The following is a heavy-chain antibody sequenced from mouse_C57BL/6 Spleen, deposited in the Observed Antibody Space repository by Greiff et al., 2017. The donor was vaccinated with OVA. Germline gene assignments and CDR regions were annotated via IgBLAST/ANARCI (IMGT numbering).Heavy chain of an antibody. CDR1: GYTFTDYE. V-gene: IGHV1-15*01. Sequence: VKLQESGAELVRPGASVTLSCKASGYTFTDYEMHWVKQTPVHGLEWIGAIDPETGGTAYNQKFKGKAILTADKSSSTAYMELRSLTSEDSAVYYCTRGELFFDYWGQGTTLTVSS. CDR2: IDPETGGT. CDR3: TRGELFFDY. J-gene: IGHJ2*01.